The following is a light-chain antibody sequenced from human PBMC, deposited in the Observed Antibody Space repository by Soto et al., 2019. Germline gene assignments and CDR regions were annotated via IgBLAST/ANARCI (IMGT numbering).Light chain of an antibody. CDR1: QSISSY. CDR2: AAS. Sequence: DIQMTQSPSSLSASVGDRVTITCRTSQSISSYLHWYQQKAGKAPKLLIYAASSLQSGVPSRFSGSGSGTDFTLTISSLQPEDFATYYCQQSYSIPYTFGQGTKLEIK. J-gene: IGKJ2*01. V-gene: IGKV1-39*01. CDR3: QQSYSIPYT.